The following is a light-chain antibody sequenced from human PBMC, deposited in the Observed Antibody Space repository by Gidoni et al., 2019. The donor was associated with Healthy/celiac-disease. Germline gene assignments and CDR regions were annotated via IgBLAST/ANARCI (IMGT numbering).Light chain of an antibody. J-gene: IGLJ3*02. CDR1: KLGAKY. CDR3: QAWDSSTWV. Sequence: YELTQPPSVSVSPGQTASITCSGDKLGAKYACWYQQKPGQSPVLVIYQDSKRPSGIPERFSGSNSGNTATLTISGTQAMDEADYYCQAWDSSTWVFGGGTKLTVL. CDR2: QDS. V-gene: IGLV3-1*01.